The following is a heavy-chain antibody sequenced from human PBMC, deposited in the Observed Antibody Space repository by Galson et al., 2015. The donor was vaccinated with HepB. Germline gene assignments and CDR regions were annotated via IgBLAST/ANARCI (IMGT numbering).Heavy chain of an antibody. V-gene: IGHV3-15*01. CDR1: GFTFSNAW. CDR2: IKSKTDGGTT. Sequence: SLRLSCAASGFTFSNAWMSWVRQAPGKGLEWVGRIKSKTDGGTTDYAAPVKGRFTISRDDSKNTLYLQMNSLRAEDTAVYYCARDVVAGGPHGMDVCGQGTTVTVSS. J-gene: IGHJ6*02. D-gene: IGHD6-19*01. CDR3: ARDVVAGGPHGMDV.